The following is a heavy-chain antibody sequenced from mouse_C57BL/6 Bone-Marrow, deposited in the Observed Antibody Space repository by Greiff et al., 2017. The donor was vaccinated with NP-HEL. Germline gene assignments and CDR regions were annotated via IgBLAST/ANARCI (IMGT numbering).Heavy chain of an antibody. CDR1: GYTFTSYG. J-gene: IGHJ4*01. CDR2: IYPRSGST. V-gene: IGHV1-81*01. Sequence: VQLQQSGAELVRPGASVKLSCKASGYTFTSYGIRWVKQRTGQGLEWIGAIYPRSGSTYYNEKFKGKATLTADKSSSTAYMELRSLTSEDSAVYFCARPISPYYAMDYWGQGTSVTVSS. CDR3: ARPISPYYAMDY.